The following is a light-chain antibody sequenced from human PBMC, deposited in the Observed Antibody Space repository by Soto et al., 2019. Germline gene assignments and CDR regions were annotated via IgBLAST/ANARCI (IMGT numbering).Light chain of an antibody. CDR2: GAS. CDR1: QSVSSSY. Sequence: EIVLTQSPATLSLSPGERATLSCRASQSVSSSYLAWYQQKPGQAPRLLIYGASSRATGIPGRFSGSGSGTDFTLTISRLEPEDFAVYYCQQYGSSPAVTFGGGTKVEIK. J-gene: IGKJ4*01. V-gene: IGKV3-20*01. CDR3: QQYGSSPAVT.